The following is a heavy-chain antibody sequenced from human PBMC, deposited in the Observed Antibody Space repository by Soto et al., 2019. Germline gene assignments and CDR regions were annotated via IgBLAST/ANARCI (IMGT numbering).Heavy chain of an antibody. V-gene: IGHV3-23*01. CDR3: AQLGLMTFSHKHYFNH. CDR1: GFSFDNYG. D-gene: IGHD3-16*01. Sequence: EVQLLESGGDLVQPGGSLRLSCVGSGFSFDNYGMSWVRQAPGKGLEWVSAIKSDGSSTYYAASVKDRFTISRDNSKKTLYLQLNSLRAEDTAVYYCAQLGLMTFSHKHYFNHWGRGTLVTVSS. J-gene: IGHJ4*02. CDR2: IKSDGSST.